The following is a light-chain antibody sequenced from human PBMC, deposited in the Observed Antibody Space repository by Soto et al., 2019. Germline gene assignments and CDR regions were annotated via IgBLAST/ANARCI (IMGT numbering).Light chain of an antibody. V-gene: IGLV2-14*01. CDR1: SSDVGGYNY. J-gene: IGLJ3*02. CDR2: DVS. CDR3: NSDTSSSNLV. Sequence: QSALTQPASVSGSPGQSITISCTGTSSDVGGYNYVSWYQQHPGKAPKRLIYDVSNRPSVVSNRFSGSKSGNTASLTISGLQAEDEDEYYCNSDTSSSNLVFGGGTKLTVL.